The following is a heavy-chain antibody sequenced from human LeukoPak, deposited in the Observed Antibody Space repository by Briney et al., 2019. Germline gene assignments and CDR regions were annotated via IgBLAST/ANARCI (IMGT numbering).Heavy chain of an antibody. CDR1: GDSLSNNSAA. D-gene: IGHD2-8*01. CDR2: TYYRSKWYS. J-gene: IGHJ4*02. Sequence: SQTLSLTCAISGDSLSNNSAAWNWIKQSPSRGLEWLGRTYYRSKWYSDYAVSVKSRITINPDTSKNQFSLQLNSVTPEDTAVYYCARVTSTLNYFDYWGQGTLVTVSS. CDR3: ARVTSTLNYFDY. V-gene: IGHV6-1*01.